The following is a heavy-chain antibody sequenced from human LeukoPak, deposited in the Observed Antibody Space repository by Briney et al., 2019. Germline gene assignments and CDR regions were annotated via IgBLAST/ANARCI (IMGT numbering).Heavy chain of an antibody. CDR3: ASASHITMLRGANDY. D-gene: IGHD3-10*01. Sequence: GASVKVSCKASGGTFISYAISWVRQAPGPGLEWMGGIIPIFGTANYAQKFQGRVTITADESTSTAYMELSSLRSEDTAVYYCASASHITMLRGANDYWGQGTLVTVSS. CDR1: GGTFISYA. CDR2: IIPIFGTA. V-gene: IGHV1-69*13. J-gene: IGHJ4*02.